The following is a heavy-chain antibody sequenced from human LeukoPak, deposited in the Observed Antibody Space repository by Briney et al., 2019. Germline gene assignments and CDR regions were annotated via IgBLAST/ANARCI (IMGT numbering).Heavy chain of an antibody. V-gene: IGHV4-39*01. CDR3: ARHTNPDYGDYVYGY. CDR1: GGSISSSSYY. Sequence: SETLSLTCTVSGGSISSSSYYWGWIRQPPGRGLEWIGSIYYSGSTYYNPSLKSRVTISVDTSKNQFSLKLSSVTAADTAVYYCARHTNPDYGDYVYGYWGQGTLVTVSS. CDR2: IYYSGST. D-gene: IGHD4-17*01. J-gene: IGHJ4*02.